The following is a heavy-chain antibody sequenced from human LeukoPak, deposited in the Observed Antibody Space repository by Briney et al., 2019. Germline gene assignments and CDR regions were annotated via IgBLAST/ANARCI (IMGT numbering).Heavy chain of an antibody. D-gene: IGHD3-22*01. V-gene: IGHV1-2*02. CDR3: ARATVPYYDSSGYFDY. CDR1: GYTFTRYY. CDR2: INPNSGGT. J-gene: IGHJ4*02. Sequence: ASVKVSCKASGYTFTRYYMHWVRQAPGQGLEWMGWINPNSGGTNYAQKFQGRVTITADESTSTAYMELSSLRSEDTAVYYCARATVPYYDSSGYFDYWGQGTLVTVSS.